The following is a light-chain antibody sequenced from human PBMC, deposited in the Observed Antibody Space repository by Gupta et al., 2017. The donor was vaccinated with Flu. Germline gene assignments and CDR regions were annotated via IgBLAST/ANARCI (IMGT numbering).Light chain of an antibody. CDR2: EVN. CDR1: NSDIGAY. J-gene: IGLJ2*01. V-gene: IGLV2-14*01. Sequence: QSALTQTASVSGSPGQSITISCTGSNSDIGAYVSWYQHHPGRVPKLMIYEVNNRPSGISNRFSGSKSGNTASLTISGLQAEDEADYYGHSYTGGTTPWVFGGGTKLTV. CDR3: HSYTGGTTPWV.